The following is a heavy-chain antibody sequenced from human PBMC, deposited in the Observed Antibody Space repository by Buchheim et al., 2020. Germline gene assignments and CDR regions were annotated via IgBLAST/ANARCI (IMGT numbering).Heavy chain of an antibody. D-gene: IGHD3-9*01. CDR2: IYHSGST. CDR1: GGSISSSNW. J-gene: IGHJ5*02. Sequence: QVQLQESGPGLVKPSGTLSLTCAVSGGSISSSNWWSWVRQPPGKGLEWIEEIYHSGSTNYHPSLKSRVTISVDKSKNQFSLKLSSVTAADTAVYYCARDPDVLRYFDLDGGLGWFDPWGQGTL. V-gene: IGHV4-4*02. CDR3: ARDPDVLRYFDLDGGLGWFDP.